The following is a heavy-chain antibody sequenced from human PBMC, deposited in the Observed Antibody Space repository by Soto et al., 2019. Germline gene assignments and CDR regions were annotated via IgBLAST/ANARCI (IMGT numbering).Heavy chain of an antibody. D-gene: IGHD2-21*02. CDR1: GGSISGDYYH. J-gene: IGHJ6*02. Sequence: QVQLQQSGPVLVKPSQTLSLTCTVSGGSISGDYYHWTWIRQSPEKGLEWIGYIHHSGSILYNPSLKSRLTISVDTSKNQFSLHLSSVTAADTAVYFCAREDDGGDTLDVWGQGTTVTVSS. CDR2: IHHSGSI. CDR3: AREDDGGDTLDV. V-gene: IGHV4-30-4*08.